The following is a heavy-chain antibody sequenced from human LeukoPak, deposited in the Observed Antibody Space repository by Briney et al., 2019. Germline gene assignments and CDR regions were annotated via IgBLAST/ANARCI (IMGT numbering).Heavy chain of an antibody. J-gene: IGHJ4*02. Sequence: GGSLRLSCAASGFTFSSYSMNWVRQAPGKGLEWVSYISSSSSTIYYADSVKGRFTISRDNAKNSLYLQMNSLRAEDTAVYYCAKVSTQWLDNFDYWGQGTLVTVSS. V-gene: IGHV3-48*01. CDR2: ISSSSSTI. CDR1: GFTFSSYS. CDR3: AKVSTQWLDNFDY. D-gene: IGHD6-19*01.